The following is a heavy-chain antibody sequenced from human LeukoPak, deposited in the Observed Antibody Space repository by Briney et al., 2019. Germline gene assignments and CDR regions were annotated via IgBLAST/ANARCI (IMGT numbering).Heavy chain of an antibody. V-gene: IGHV3-66*01. J-gene: IGHJ3*02. D-gene: IGHD2-15*01. CDR3: AREGVAATSGAFDI. CDR2: IYSGGST. CDR1: GFTVSSNY. Sequence: GGSLRLSCAASGFTVSSNYMSWVRQAPGKGLEWVSVIYSGGSTYYADSVKGRFTISRDNSKNTLYLQMNSLRAEDTAVYYCAREGVAATSGAFDIWGQGTMVTVSS.